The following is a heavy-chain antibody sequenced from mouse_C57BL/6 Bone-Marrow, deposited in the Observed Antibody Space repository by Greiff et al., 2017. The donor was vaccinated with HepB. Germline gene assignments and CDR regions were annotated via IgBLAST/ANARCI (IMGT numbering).Heavy chain of an antibody. V-gene: IGHV5-4*01. CDR1: GFTFSSYA. D-gene: IGHD1-1*01. J-gene: IGHJ1*03. CDR3: ARDQGYYGSSHWYFDV. CDR2: ISDGGSYT. Sequence: EVQLVESGGGLVKPGGSLKLSCAASGFTFSSYAMSWVRQTPEKRLEWVATISDGGSYTYYPDNVKGRFTISRDNAKNNLYLQMSHLKSEDTAMYYCARDQGYYGSSHWYFDVWGTGTTVTVSS.